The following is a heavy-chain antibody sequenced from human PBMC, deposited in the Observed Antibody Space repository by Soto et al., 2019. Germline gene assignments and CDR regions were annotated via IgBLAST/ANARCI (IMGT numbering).Heavy chain of an antibody. CDR2: ISNTGGST. CDR1: GFTFSNYA. V-gene: IGHV3-23*01. D-gene: IGHD3-3*01. CDR3: AKTYYDFWSGYYPNYFFDY. Sequence: GGSLRLSCAASGFTFSNYAMSWVRQAPGKGLEWVSGISNTGGSTGYADSVKGRFTISRDNSKNTLYLEMSSLRPEDTAVYYCAKTYYDFWSGYYPNYFFDYWGQGTLVTVSS. J-gene: IGHJ4*02.